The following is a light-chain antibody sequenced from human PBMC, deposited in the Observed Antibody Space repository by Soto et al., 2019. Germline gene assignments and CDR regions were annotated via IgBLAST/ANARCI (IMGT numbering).Light chain of an antibody. CDR3: CSYAGSSTVV. CDR1: SSDVGSYNL. J-gene: IGLJ2*01. Sequence: QSALTQPASVSGSPGQSITISCTGTSSDVGSYNLVSWYQQHPGKAPKHMIYEGSKRPSGVSNRFSGSKSGNTASLTSSGLQAEDEADYYCCSYAGSSTVVFGGGTKLTVL. V-gene: IGLV2-23*01. CDR2: EGS.